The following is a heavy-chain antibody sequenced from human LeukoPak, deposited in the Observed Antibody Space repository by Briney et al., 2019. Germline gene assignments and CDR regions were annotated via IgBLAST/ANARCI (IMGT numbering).Heavy chain of an antibody. Sequence: SVKVSCKASGGTFTSYAISWVRQAPGQGLEWMGGIIPIFGTANYAQKFQGRVTITTDESTSTAYMELSSLRSEDTAVYYCARRRDGYNYYFDYWGQGTLVTVSS. V-gene: IGHV1-69*05. D-gene: IGHD5-24*01. CDR3: ARRRDGYNYYFDY. CDR1: GGTFTSYA. CDR2: IIPIFGTA. J-gene: IGHJ4*02.